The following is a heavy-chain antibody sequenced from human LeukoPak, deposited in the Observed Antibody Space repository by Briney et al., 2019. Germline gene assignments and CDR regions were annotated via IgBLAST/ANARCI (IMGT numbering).Heavy chain of an antibody. D-gene: IGHD1-26*01. J-gene: IGHJ4*02. CDR2: IYSGGST. V-gene: IGHV3-66*01. Sequence: PGGSLRLSCAASGFTVNSNYMSWVRQAPGKGLEWVSVIYSGGSTYYADSVKGRFTISRDNSKNTLYLQMNSLRAEDTAVYYCARDLVGDATDYWGQGTLVTVSS. CDR1: GFTVNSNY. CDR3: ARDLVGDATDY.